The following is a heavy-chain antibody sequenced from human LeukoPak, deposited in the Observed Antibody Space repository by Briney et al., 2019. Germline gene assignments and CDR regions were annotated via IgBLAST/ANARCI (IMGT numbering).Heavy chain of an antibody. D-gene: IGHD6-6*01. CDR1: GGSISSSSYY. CDR3: ARRREQIGFDP. V-gene: IGHV4-39*01. J-gene: IGHJ5*02. Sequence: PSETLSLTCTVSGGSISSSSYYWGWIRQPPGKGLEWIGSIYYSGSTYYNPSLKSRVTISVDTSKNQFSLKLSSVTAADTAVYYCARRREQIGFDPWGQGTLVTVSS. CDR2: IYYSGST.